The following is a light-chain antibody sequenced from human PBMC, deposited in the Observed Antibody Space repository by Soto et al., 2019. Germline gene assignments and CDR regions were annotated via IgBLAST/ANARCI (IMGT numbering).Light chain of an antibody. CDR3: QQYNNWMWT. J-gene: IGKJ1*01. CDR1: QSVSSN. V-gene: IGKV3-15*01. CDR2: GAS. Sequence: EIVMTQSPASLSVSPGERATLSCRSSQSVSSNLAWYQQKPGQAPRLLIHGASARATGIPDRFSGSGSGTEFTLTISSLQSEDVAVYYCQQYNNWMWTFGQWT.